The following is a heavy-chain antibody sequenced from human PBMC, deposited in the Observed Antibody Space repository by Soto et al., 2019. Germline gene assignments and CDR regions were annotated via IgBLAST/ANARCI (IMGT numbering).Heavy chain of an antibody. Sequence: QITLKESGPTLVKPTQTLTLTCTFSGFSLSTRGVAVGWFRQPPGKALEWLALIYWDEDKWYSPSLKSRPTITNDTSKTHVVLTMTSMDPVDTATSYSAHRPRGYAYYVDYWGQGTLVTVSS. CDR3: AHRPRGYAYYVDY. V-gene: IGHV2-5*02. D-gene: IGHD5-12*01. J-gene: IGHJ4*02. CDR1: GFSLSTRGVA. CDR2: IYWDEDK.